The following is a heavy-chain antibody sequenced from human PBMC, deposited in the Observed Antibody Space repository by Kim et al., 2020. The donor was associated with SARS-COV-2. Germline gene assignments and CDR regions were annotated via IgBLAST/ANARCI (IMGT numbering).Heavy chain of an antibody. CDR2: IYSGGGST. V-gene: IGHV3-23*03. CDR3: SKGGGYGSSSWYFFHYFDS. D-gene: IGHD6-13*01. Sequence: GGSLRLSCAASGFTFSSYAMNWVRQAPGKGLEWVSVIYSGGGSTYYGDSVKGRFTVSRDNSKNTLFLQMNSLRAEDTAVYYCSKGGGYGSSSWYFFHYFDSWGQGTLVTVSS. CDR1: GFTFSSYA. J-gene: IGHJ4*02.